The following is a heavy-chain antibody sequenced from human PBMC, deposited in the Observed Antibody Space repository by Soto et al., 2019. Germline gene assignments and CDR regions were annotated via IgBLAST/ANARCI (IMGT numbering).Heavy chain of an antibody. J-gene: IGHJ5*02. V-gene: IGHV5-51*01. CDR1: GYSFTTSW. CDR3: ARRPGSWFDP. Sequence: GESLKISCKASGYSFTTSWIGWVRQMPGKGLEWMGIIFPSDSDTRYSPSFQGQVTISVDKSISTAYLQWSSLKASDTAMYYCARRPGSWFDPWGQGTLVTVPQ. D-gene: IGHD3-10*01. CDR2: IFPSDSDT.